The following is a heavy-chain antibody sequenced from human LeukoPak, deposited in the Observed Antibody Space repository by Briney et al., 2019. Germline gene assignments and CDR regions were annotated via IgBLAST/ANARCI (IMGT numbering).Heavy chain of an antibody. J-gene: IGHJ6*03. D-gene: IGHD3-3*01. CDR2: IRFDGSDA. Sequence: PGGSLRLSCAASAFTFSTYGMHWARQAPGKGLEWVAFIRFDGSDAYYADSVKGRLTISRDNSKNTLFLQMHSLRAEDTAVYYCAKDGFDFWGAFPRFCYYMDVWGQGTTVTVSS. CDR1: AFTFSTYG. V-gene: IGHV3-30*02. CDR3: AKDGFDFWGAFPRFCYYMDV.